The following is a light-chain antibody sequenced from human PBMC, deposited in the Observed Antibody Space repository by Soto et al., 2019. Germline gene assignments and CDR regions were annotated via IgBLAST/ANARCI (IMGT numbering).Light chain of an antibody. CDR1: QSVSNN. CDR2: GAS. Sequence: EKVMPQSPATLSVSPGEGATLSCRASQSVSNNLAWYQQKPGQAPRLLIYGASTRAAGIPARFSGSGSGTEFTLTISSLHSEDFAVYYCQQYNNWPLTFGGGTKVEIK. J-gene: IGKJ4*01. V-gene: IGKV3-15*01. CDR3: QQYNNWPLT.